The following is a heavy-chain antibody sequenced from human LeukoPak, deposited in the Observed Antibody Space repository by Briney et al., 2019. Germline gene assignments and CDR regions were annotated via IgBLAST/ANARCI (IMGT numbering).Heavy chain of an antibody. J-gene: IGHJ4*02. CDR3: ARAGSGSGWYFDY. V-gene: IGHV1-18*01. D-gene: IGHD6-19*01. CDR1: GYTFASYG. CDR2: ISAYNGNT. Sequence: GASVKVSCKASGYTFASYGISWVRQAPGQGLEWMGWISAYNGNTNYAQKLQGRVAMTTDTSTTTAYMELRGLRFNDTAVYYCARAGSGSGWYFDYWGQGTLVTVSS.